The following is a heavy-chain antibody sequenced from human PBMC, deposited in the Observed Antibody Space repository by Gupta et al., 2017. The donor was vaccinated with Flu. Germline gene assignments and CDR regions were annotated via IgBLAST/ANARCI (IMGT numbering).Heavy chain of an antibody. CDR1: GFPFSSYS. CDR3: ARDRRAYNWFDP. Sequence: EVQLVASGGGLVKPGGSLRLSCAASGFPFSSYSMNWVRQAPGKGLQWVSSISSSSNYIYYADSVKGRFTISRDNPKNSLYLQMNSLRAEDTAGYYCARDRRAYNWFDPWGQGTLGTVSS. CDR2: ISSSSNYI. V-gene: IGHV3-21*01. J-gene: IGHJ5*02.